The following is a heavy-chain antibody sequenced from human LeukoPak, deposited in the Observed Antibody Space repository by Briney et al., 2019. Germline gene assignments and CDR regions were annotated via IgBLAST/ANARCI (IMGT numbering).Heavy chain of an antibody. CDR2: IYYSGST. J-gene: IGHJ4*02. Sequence: SETLSLTCTVSGGSISSYYWSWIRQPPGKGLEWIGYIYYSGSTNYNPSLKSRVTISVDTSKNQFSLKLSSVTAADTAVYYCAREGGITSIFHALRRDYFDYWGQGTLVTVSS. CDR3: AREGGITSIFHALRRDYFDY. CDR1: GGSISSYY. D-gene: IGHD2-21*01. V-gene: IGHV4-59*12.